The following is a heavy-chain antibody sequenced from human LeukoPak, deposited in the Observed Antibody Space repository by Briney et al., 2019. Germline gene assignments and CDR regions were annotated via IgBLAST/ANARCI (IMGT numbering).Heavy chain of an antibody. V-gene: IGHV3-23*01. CDR2: IFSSGGSA. CDR1: GFTVSSYA. Sequence: GGSLRLSCAASGFTVSSYAMSWVRQAPGKGLEWVSGIFSSGGSAHYADSVKGRFTISRDNSKNTVYLQMNSLRAEDTAVYYCAKTTTGYSSGRYPGWPADYWGQGALVTVSS. CDR3: AKTTTGYSSGRYPGWPADY. D-gene: IGHD6-19*01. J-gene: IGHJ4*02.